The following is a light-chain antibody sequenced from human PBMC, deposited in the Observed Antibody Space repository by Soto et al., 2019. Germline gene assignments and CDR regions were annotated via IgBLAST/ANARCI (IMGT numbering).Light chain of an antibody. V-gene: IGLV2-14*03. J-gene: IGLJ1*01. CDR3: SSYTTSNTRQIV. Sequence: QSVLTQPASVSGSPGQSITISCTGISSDVGGYNYVSWYQHHPGEAPKLMIYDVSNRPSGVSNRFSGSKSGNTASLTISGLQPEDEADYYCSSYTTSNTRQIVFGTGTKVTVL. CDR1: SSDVGGYNY. CDR2: DVS.